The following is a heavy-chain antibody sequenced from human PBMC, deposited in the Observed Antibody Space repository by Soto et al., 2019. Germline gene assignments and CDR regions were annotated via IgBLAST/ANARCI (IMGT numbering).Heavy chain of an antibody. CDR3: ASPEYYYDTSGWYY. J-gene: IGHJ4*02. CDR2: ISSSSSYI. D-gene: IGHD3-22*01. Sequence: VQLVESGGGLVKPGGSLRLSCAASGFTFSTYSMNWVRQAPGKGLEWVSSISSSSSYIYYADSVKGRFTISRDNAKNSLYLQMNSLRAEDTAVYYCASPEYYYDTSGWYYWGQGTLVTVSS. CDR1: GFTFSTYS. V-gene: IGHV3-21*01.